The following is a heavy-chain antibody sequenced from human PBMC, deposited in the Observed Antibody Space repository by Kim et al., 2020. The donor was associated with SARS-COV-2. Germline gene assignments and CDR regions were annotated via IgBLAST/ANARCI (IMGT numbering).Heavy chain of an antibody. CDR1: GGSISSGGYY. D-gene: IGHD4-17*01. J-gene: IGHJ2*01. CDR2: IYYSGST. V-gene: IGHV4-31*03. CDR3: ARVPWGDYGDYYPYWYFDL. Sequence: SETLSLTCTVSGGSISSGGYYWSWIRQHPGKGLEWIGYIYYSGSTYYNPSLKSRVTISVDTSKNQFSLKLSSVTAADTAVYYCARVPWGDYGDYYPYWYFDLWGRGTLVTVSS.